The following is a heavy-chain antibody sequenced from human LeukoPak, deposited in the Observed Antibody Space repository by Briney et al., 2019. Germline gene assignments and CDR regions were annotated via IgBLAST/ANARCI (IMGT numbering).Heavy chain of an antibody. CDR1: GCTFSSYG. Sequence: PGRSLRLSCAASGCTFSSYGMHWVRQAPGKGLEWVAVISYDGSNKYYADSVKGRFTISRDNSKNTLYRQMNSLRAEDTAVYYCAKEHLIAVAGQTPGESRYYYYYGIDVWGQGTTVTVSS. V-gene: IGHV3-30*18. J-gene: IGHJ6*02. CDR3: AKEHLIAVAGQTPGESRYYYYYGIDV. CDR2: ISYDGSNK. D-gene: IGHD6-19*01.